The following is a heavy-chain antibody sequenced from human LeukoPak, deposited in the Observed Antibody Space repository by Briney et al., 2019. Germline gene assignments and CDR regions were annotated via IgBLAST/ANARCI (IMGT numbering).Heavy chain of an antibody. CDR3: AKTVTIINWFDP. CDR1: AFPFSNYA. J-gene: IGHJ5*02. V-gene: IGHV3-30-3*02. CDR2: ISYDGSNK. Sequence: GGSLRLSCAASAFPFSNYAMHWVRQAPGKGLEWVALISYDGSNKYYADSVKGRFTTSRDNSKNTLYLQMNSLRAEDTAVYYCAKTVTIINWFDPWGQGTLVTVSS. D-gene: IGHD4-17*01.